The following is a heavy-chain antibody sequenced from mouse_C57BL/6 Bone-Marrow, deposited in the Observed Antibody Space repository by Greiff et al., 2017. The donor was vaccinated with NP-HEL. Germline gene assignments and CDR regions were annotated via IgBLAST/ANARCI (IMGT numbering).Heavy chain of an antibody. D-gene: IGHD1-1*01. Sequence: EVQRVESGGGLVKPGGSLKLSCAASGFTFSSYAMSWVRQTPEKRLEWVATISDGGSYTYYPDNVKGRFTISRDNAKNNLYLQMSHLKSEDTAMYYCARHYYGSSYDYWYFDVWGTGTTVTVSS. CDR3: ARHYYGSSYDYWYFDV. J-gene: IGHJ1*03. CDR2: ISDGGSYT. CDR1: GFTFSSYA. V-gene: IGHV5-4*01.